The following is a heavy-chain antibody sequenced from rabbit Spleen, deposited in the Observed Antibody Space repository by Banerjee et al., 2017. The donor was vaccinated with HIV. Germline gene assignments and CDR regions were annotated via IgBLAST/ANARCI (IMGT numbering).Heavy chain of an antibody. CDR2: IWTDGTA. J-gene: IGHJ6*02. CDR3: ARHRNHAMDP. CDR1: GFSLSSYY. Sequence: QSVEESGGRLVTPGTPLTLTCTASGFSLSSYYMSWVRQAPGKGLEWIGIIWTDGTASYASWAKGRFTISKTSTTVDLKMTSPTTEDTATYFCARHRNHAMDPWGPGTLVTVS. V-gene: IGHV1S69*01.